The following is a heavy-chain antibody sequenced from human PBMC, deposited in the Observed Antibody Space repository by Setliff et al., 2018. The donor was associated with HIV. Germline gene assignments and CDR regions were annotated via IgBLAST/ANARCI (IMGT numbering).Heavy chain of an antibody. CDR2: ISGSGATT. Sequence: GGSLRLSCAASGFTFSSYGMSWVRQAPGKGLEWVSGISGSGATTFYADSAKGRCTISRDNSKNTLHLQLNSLRAEDTAVYYCAKVFWGPGNHWGQGTLVTVSS. J-gene: IGHJ5*02. D-gene: IGHD3-16*01. V-gene: IGHV3-23*01. CDR1: GFTFSSYG. CDR3: AKVFWGPGNH.